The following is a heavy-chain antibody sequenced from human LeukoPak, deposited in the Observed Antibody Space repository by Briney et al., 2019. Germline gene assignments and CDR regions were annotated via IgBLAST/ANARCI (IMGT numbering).Heavy chain of an antibody. D-gene: IGHD4-11*01. V-gene: IGHV3-23*01. CDR2: IADNSAT. CDR1: GFTFSRSA. CDR3: ARDRQTTVISRCNY. Sequence: PGGSLRLSCAASGFTFSRSAMTWVRQAPGKGPEWVSGIADNSATYYADSVKGRFIISRDNSKNTLYLQMNSLRAEDTAVYYCARDRQTTVISRCNYWGQGTLVTVSS. J-gene: IGHJ4*02.